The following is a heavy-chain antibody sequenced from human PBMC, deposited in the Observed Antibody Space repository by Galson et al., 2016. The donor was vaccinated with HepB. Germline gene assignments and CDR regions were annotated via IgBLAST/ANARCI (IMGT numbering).Heavy chain of an antibody. Sequence: SLRLSCAASEFSFSNYAMSWVRLAPGKGLEWVSGISGSGDDAEYADSVKGRFTISRDNSQHTVYLQMDSLRAEDKDTYYCAKYADDSNYGLFDYWGQGTLVTVSS. V-gene: IGHV3-23*01. CDR2: ISGSGDDA. CDR3: AKYADDSNYGLFDY. J-gene: IGHJ4*02. CDR1: EFSFSNYA. D-gene: IGHD4-11*01.